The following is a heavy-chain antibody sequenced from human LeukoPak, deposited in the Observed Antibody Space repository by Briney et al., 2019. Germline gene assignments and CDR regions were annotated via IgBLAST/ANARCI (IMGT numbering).Heavy chain of an antibody. CDR3: ARRGPGTTRFFDI. V-gene: IGHV5-51*01. J-gene: IGHJ3*02. D-gene: IGHD1-7*01. Sequence: GESLKISCKASGYSFTSQWIGWVRQMPGKGLEWMGIIYPGDSDTRYSPSFQGQVTISADKSINTAYLQWGSLKASDTAMYYCARRGPGTTRFFDIWGQGTMVTVSS. CDR2: IYPGDSDT. CDR1: GYSFTSQW.